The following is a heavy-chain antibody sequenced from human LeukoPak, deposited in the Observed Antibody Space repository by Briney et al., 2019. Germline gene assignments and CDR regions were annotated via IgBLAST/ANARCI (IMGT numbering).Heavy chain of an antibody. Sequence: ASVKVSCKVSGYTLTELSMHGVRQAPGKGLEWMGGFDPEDGETIYAQKFQGRVTMTEDTSTDTAYMELSSLRSEDTAVYYCATTGYYSDAFDIWGQGTMVTVSS. J-gene: IGHJ3*02. CDR3: ATTGYYSDAFDI. CDR1: GYTLTELS. CDR2: FDPEDGET. V-gene: IGHV1-24*01. D-gene: IGHD3-9*01.